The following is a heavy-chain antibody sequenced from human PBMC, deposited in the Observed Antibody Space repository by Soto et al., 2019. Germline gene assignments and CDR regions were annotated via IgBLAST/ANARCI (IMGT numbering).Heavy chain of an antibody. Sequence: QVQLVESGGGVVQPGRSLRLACVASGFIFSGHGMHWVRQVPGKGLEWVAVVSYDGRYTHYADSVKGRFTISRDNSKNKVYLQMNSLRAEDAARYYCDKDRNNSSSWPDYWGQGTLVTVSS. V-gene: IGHV3-30*18. CDR1: GFIFSGHG. CDR2: VSYDGRYT. CDR3: DKDRNNSSSWPDY. D-gene: IGHD6-13*01. J-gene: IGHJ4*02.